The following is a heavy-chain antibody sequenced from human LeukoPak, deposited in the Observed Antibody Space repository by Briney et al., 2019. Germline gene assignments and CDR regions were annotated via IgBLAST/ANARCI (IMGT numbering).Heavy chain of an antibody. D-gene: IGHD6-19*01. Sequence: PLRPLRLSCVASVVTFYDDTTHSGSDTPGGGVGWVSGIGWKSGSIGYEDSVKGRFTISRENAKTSLYLQMTSLRAEDTALYYCGKEGSRAVAGTGPYDYWGQGTLVTVSS. V-gene: IGHV3-9*01. CDR1: VVTFYDDT. J-gene: IGHJ4*02. CDR2: IGWKSGSI. CDR3: GKEGSRAVAGTGPYDY.